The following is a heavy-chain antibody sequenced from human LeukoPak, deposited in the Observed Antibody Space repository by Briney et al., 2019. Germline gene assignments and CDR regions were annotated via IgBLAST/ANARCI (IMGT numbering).Heavy chain of an antibody. J-gene: IGHJ4*02. Sequence: GGSLRPSCAASAFTFSTYAIHWVRQAPGKGLEWVAVISYDGSNKYYADSVKGRFTISRDNAKNSLYLQMNSLRAEDTAVYYCARVVVVAATRGGFDYWGQGTLVTVSS. CDR1: AFTFSTYA. D-gene: IGHD2-15*01. CDR2: ISYDGSNK. V-gene: IGHV3-30-3*01. CDR3: ARVVVVAATRGGFDY.